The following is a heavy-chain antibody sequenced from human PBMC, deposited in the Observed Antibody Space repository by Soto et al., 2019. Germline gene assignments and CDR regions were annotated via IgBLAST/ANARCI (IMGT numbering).Heavy chain of an antibody. D-gene: IGHD1-1*01. J-gene: IGHJ4*02. V-gene: IGHV3-33*06. Sequence: QVQLVESGGGVVQPGRSLRLSCAVSGFTFNTYGFHWVRQAPGKGLEWVSVIWSDGNNKYYADSVKGRFTISRDSSKNTPYLQINSLRVEDTAVFYFAKIQPDTIKALECWGQGTLVTVSS. CDR1: GFTFNTYG. CDR2: IWSDGNNK. CDR3: AKIQPDTIKALEC.